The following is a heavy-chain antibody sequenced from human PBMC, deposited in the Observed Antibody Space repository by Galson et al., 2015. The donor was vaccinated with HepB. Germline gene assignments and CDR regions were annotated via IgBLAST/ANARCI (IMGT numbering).Heavy chain of an antibody. J-gene: IGHJ1*01. CDR2: IKQDGSEK. V-gene: IGHV3-7*03. Sequence: SLRLSCAASGFTFSSYWMSWVRQAPGKGLEWVANIKQDGSEKYYVDSVEGRFTISRDNAKNSLYLQMNSLRAEDTAVYYCARDRGMVRGVINPFAEYFQHWGQGTLVTVSS. CDR3: ARDRGMVRGVINPFAEYFQH. CDR1: GFTFSSYW. D-gene: IGHD3-10*01.